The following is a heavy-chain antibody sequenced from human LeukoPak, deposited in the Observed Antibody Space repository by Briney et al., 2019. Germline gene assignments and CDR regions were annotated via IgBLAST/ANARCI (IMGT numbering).Heavy chain of an antibody. Sequence: PSETLSLTCTVSGGSISSYYWSWIRQPPGKGLEWIGYIYYSGSTNYNPSLKSRVTISVDTSKNQFSLKLSSVTAADTAVYYCARLPPVAAAGTSWFDPWGQGTLVTVSS. D-gene: IGHD6-13*01. CDR2: IYYSGST. CDR1: GGSISSYY. J-gene: IGHJ5*02. V-gene: IGHV4-59*01. CDR3: ARLPPVAAAGTSWFDP.